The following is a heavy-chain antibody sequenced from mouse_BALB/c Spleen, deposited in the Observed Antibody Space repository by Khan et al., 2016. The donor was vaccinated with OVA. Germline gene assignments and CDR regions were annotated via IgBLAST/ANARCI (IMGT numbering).Heavy chain of an antibody. CDR1: GYTFTSHT. J-gene: IGHJ4*01. Sequence: QVQLKESGAELARPGASVKMSCKASGYTFTSHTMHWVKQRLGEGLEWIGSINPRSDYNQYNQQFNDKATLTADKSSSTAYMQLSSLTSEASAVYYCARRTTEYALDYWGQGTSVTVSS. D-gene: IGHD2-14*01. CDR2: INPRSDYN. CDR3: ARRTTEYALDY. V-gene: IGHV1-4*01.